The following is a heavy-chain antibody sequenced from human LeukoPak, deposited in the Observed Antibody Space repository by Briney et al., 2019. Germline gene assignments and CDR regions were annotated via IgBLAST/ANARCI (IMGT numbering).Heavy chain of an antibody. J-gene: IGHJ5*02. CDR2: IDHSGGT. CDR3: AMVLWQSGRPGP. Sequence: SETLSLTCAVYGGSLINYYWCWIRQSPGKGLEWIGDIDHSGGTSYNPALRSRVTMSIDPSRNQFYLKIHSVTASDTAVYYCAMVLWQSGRPGPWDQGSLVTVSS. D-gene: IGHD4/OR15-4a*01. CDR1: GGSLINYY. V-gene: IGHV4-34*01.